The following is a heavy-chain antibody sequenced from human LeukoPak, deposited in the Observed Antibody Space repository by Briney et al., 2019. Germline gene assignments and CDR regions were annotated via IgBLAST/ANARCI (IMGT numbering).Heavy chain of an antibody. D-gene: IGHD6-19*01. CDR2: IYSGGST. J-gene: IGHJ3*02. CDR3: ASESSGRLSDAFDI. V-gene: IGHV3-53*01. Sequence: GGSLRLSCAASGFTVRSNYMSWVRQAPGRGLEWVSVIYSGGSTYYADSVKGRFTISRDNSKNTLYLQMNSLRAEDTAVYYCASESSGRLSDAFDIWGQGTMVTVSS. CDR1: GFTVRSNY.